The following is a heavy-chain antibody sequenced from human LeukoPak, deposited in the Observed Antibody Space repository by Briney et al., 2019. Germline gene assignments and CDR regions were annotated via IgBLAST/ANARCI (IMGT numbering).Heavy chain of an antibody. Sequence: PSETLSLTCTVSGGSIISATYYWGWIRQPPGKGLEWIGSIYYSGSTYYNRSLKSRITMSVDTSKNRFSLKLGSVTAADTAVYYCARRAYDILTGYYWGQGTLVTVSS. J-gene: IGHJ4*02. CDR2: IYYSGST. CDR1: GGSIISATYY. D-gene: IGHD3-9*01. V-gene: IGHV4-39*01. CDR3: ARRAYDILTGYY.